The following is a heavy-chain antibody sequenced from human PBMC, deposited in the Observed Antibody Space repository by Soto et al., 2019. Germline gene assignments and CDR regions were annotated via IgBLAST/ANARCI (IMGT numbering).Heavy chain of an antibody. J-gene: IGHJ6*02. CDR1: GYTFTGYY. CDR3: ARVGTPKEYSSSSGYYYYCYGMDV. D-gene: IGHD6-6*01. Sequence: QVQLVQSGAEVKKPGASVKVSCKASGYTFTGYYMHWVRQAPGQGLEWMGWINPNSGGTNYAQKFQGRVTMTRDTSISTAYMELSRLRSDDTAVYYCARVGTPKEYSSSSGYYYYCYGMDVWGQGTTVTVSS. CDR2: INPNSGGT. V-gene: IGHV1-2*02.